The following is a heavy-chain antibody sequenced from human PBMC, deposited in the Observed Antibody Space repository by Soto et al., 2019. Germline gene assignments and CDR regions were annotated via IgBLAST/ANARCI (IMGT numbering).Heavy chain of an antibody. D-gene: IGHD3-3*01. CDR2: VYYNGFT. CDR1: GGSISSYY. Sequence: PSETLSLTCTVSGGSISSYYWSWIRQPPGKGLEWIGSVYYNGFTYYNPSLKSRVTISVDTSKNQFSLKLTSVTAADTAVYYCARMGDFWSGPGELDPWGQGTLVTVSS. J-gene: IGHJ5*02. CDR3: ARMGDFWSGPGELDP. V-gene: IGHV4-59*04.